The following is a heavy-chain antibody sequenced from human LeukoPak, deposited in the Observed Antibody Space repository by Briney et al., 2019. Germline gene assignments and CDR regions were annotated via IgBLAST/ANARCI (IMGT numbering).Heavy chain of an antibody. CDR1: GFTLSSYA. V-gene: IGHV3-30-3*01. CDR3: ARESSGGGLDY. CDR2: ISYDGSNK. Sequence: GGSLRLSCAASGFTLSSYAMHWVRQAPGKGLEWVAVISYDGSNKYYADSVKGRFTISRDNSKNTLYLQMNSLRAEDTAVYYCARESSGGGLDYWGQGTLVTVSS. D-gene: IGHD3-10*01. J-gene: IGHJ4*02.